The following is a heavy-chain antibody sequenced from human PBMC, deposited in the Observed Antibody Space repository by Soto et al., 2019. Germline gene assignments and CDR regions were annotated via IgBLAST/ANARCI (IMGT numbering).Heavy chain of an antibody. Sequence: PSETLSLTCTVSGGSISSYYWSWIRQPAGKGLEWIGRIYTSGSTNYNPSLKSRVTMSVDTSKNQFSLKLSSVTAADTAVYYCARELSYRTVYGGAYYFDYWGQGTLVTVSS. D-gene: IGHD4-17*01. J-gene: IGHJ4*02. CDR1: GGSISSYY. CDR3: ARELSYRTVYGGAYYFDY. CDR2: IYTSGST. V-gene: IGHV4-4*07.